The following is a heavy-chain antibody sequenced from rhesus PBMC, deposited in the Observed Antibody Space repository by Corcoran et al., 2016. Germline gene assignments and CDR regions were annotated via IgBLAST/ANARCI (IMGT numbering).Heavy chain of an antibody. Sequence: QLQLQESGPGLVKPSETLSFTCAVSGGSISSNWWSWIRPSPGKGLEWIGRISCRVGDTNYNPSLMSRFTVSTDTSKNQFSLKLNSVTAADTAVYYCARGGYCVSTSCSFDYWGQGVLVTVSS. V-gene: IGHV4-173*01. CDR1: GGSISSNW. CDR2: ISCRVGDT. J-gene: IGHJ4*01. CDR3: ARGGYCVSTSCSFDY. D-gene: IGHD2-2*01.